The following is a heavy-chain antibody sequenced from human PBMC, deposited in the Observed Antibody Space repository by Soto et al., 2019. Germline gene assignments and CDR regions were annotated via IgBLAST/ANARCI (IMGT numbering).Heavy chain of an antibody. D-gene: IGHD2-15*01. Sequence: SETLSLTCTVSGGSISSSSYYWGWIRQPPGKGLEWIGSIYYSGSTYYNPSLKSRVTISVDTSKNQFSLKLSSVTAADTAVYYCARHKSEWWGRIWFDPWGQGTLVTVSS. J-gene: IGHJ5*02. V-gene: IGHV4-39*01. CDR2: IYYSGST. CDR3: ARHKSEWWGRIWFDP. CDR1: GGSISSSSYY.